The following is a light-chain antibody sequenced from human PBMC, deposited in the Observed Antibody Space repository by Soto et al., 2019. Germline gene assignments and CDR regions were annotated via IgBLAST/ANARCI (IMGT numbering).Light chain of an antibody. CDR3: QQYGSSPAT. CDR2: GAS. CDR1: QSVSSSY. Sequence: EIVLTQSPGTLSLSPGERATLSCRASQSVSSSYLAWYQQKPGQAPRLLIYGASSRATGIPDRFSGSGSGTCVTLTISRLEPEDFAVFYCQQYGSSPATFGGGTKVEIK. J-gene: IGKJ4*01. V-gene: IGKV3-20*01.